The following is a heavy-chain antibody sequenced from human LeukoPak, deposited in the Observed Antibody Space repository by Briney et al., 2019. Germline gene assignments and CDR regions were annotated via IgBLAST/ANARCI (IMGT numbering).Heavy chain of an antibody. CDR1: GYSFTSYW. V-gene: IGHV5-51*01. J-gene: IGHJ4*02. D-gene: IGHD4-17*01. CDR2: IYPGDSDS. CDR3: ARPTTVTAPFDFDY. Sequence: GESLKISCKGSGYSFTSYWIGWVRQMPGKGLEWMGTIYPGDSDSTYSPSFQGQVTFSVDKSISTAYLQWSTLKASDTAMYYCARPTTVTAPFDFDYWGQGTLVTVSS.